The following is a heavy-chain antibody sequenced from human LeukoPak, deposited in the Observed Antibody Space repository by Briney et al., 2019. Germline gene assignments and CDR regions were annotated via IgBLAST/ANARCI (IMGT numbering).Heavy chain of an antibody. V-gene: IGHV4-59*01. CDR2: IYNTGST. D-gene: IGHD3-10*01. CDR1: GDSISRYY. J-gene: IGHJ4*02. Sequence: SETLSLTCTVSGDSISRYYWSWIRQPPGRGLEWIGYIYNTGSTNYNPSLKSRATISVDMSKNQISLRMSSVTAADTAVYYCARADPVYGSGSWTWFDYWGQGTLVTVSS. CDR3: ARADPVYGSGSWTWFDY.